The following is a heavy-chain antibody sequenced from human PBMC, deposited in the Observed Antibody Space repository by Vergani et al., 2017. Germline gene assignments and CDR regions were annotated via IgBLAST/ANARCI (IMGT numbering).Heavy chain of an antibody. D-gene: IGHD4-11*01. CDR2: IDHTGRP. CDR1: GGSFTSYH. J-gene: IGHJ6*03. Sequence: QVQLQQWGGGLLKPSETLSLTCVVNGGSFTSYHWTWIRQSPGEGLEWVGDIDHTGRPDYNPSLKSRLTMSVDKSRNQFSLTLNSVTATDTAIYFCARVNTETNGHLYYYYYMEVWCQGTAVTVAS. V-gene: IGHV4-34*01. CDR3: ARVNTETNGHLYYYYYMEV.